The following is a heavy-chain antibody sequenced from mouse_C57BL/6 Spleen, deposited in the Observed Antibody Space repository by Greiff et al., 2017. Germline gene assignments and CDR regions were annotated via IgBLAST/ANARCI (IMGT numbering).Heavy chain of an antibody. D-gene: IGHD1-1*01. V-gene: IGHV7-3*01. CDR1: GFTFTDYY. Sequence: EVQLVESGGGLVQPGGSLSLSCAASGFTFTDYYMSWVRQPPGKALEWLGFIRNKANGYTTEYSASVKGRFTISRDNSQSILYLQMNALRAEDSATYYCARYNTVVATYYYAMDYWGQGTSVTVSS. J-gene: IGHJ4*01. CDR3: ARYNTVVATYYYAMDY. CDR2: IRNKANGYTT.